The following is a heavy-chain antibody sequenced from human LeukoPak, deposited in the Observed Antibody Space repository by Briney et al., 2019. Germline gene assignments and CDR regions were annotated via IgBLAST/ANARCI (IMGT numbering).Heavy chain of an antibody. Sequence: ASVKVSCKASGYTFTSYYMHWVRQAPGQGLEWMGWISAYNGNTNYAQKFQGRVTMTRNTSLSTAYMELSSLRSEDTAVYYCARGRIVGATANDYWGQGTLVTVSS. CDR3: ARGRIVGATANDY. CDR2: ISAYNGNT. D-gene: IGHD1-26*01. V-gene: IGHV1-8*02. J-gene: IGHJ4*02. CDR1: GYTFTSYY.